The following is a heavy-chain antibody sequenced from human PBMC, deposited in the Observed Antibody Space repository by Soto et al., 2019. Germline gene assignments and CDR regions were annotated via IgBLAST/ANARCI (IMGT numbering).Heavy chain of an antibody. Sequence: EVQLVESGGGLVQPGGSLNLSCAASGFTFSGSAMHWVRQASGKGLEWVGRIRSKANSYATAYAASVKGRFNISRDDSKNTAYLQMNSLKTEDTAVYYCTRRTGYSSSWYNWGQGTLVTGSS. CDR2: IRSKANSYAT. CDR1: GFTFSGSA. D-gene: IGHD6-13*01. CDR3: TRRTGYSSSWYN. V-gene: IGHV3-73*01. J-gene: IGHJ4*02.